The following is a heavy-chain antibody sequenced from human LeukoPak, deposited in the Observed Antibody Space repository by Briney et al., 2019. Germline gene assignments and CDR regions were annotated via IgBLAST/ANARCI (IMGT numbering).Heavy chain of an antibody. Sequence: SGTLSLTCAVSGGSITNSNWWSWVRQPPGKGLEWIGEIFSSGSTSYNPSLKSRVTMSVDRSKNQFSLKLSSVTAADTAVYYCARVGADGSGFLFDYWGQGTLVTVSS. CDR3: ARVGADGSGFLFDY. CDR2: IFSSGST. V-gene: IGHV4-4*02. J-gene: IGHJ4*02. D-gene: IGHD3-10*01. CDR1: GGSITNSNW.